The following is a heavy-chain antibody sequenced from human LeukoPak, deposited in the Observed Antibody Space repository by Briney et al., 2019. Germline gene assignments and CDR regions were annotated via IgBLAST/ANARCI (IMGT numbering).Heavy chain of an antibody. Sequence: PSETLSLTCSVSGGSISSGPYFWSWIRQPPGKDLEWIGNIYHSGSTYYNPSLKSRVTISVDTSKNQFSLRLTSVTAADTAVYYCARKPTAQTFDYWGQGTLVTVSS. J-gene: IGHJ4*02. CDR1: GGSISSGPYF. CDR3: ARKPTAQTFDY. V-gene: IGHV4-39*07. D-gene: IGHD1-14*01. CDR2: IYHSGST.